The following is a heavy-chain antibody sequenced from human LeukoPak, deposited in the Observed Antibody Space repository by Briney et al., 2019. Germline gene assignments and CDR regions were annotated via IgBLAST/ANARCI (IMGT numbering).Heavy chain of an antibody. Sequence: GGSLRLSCSASRFTFSSYAMHWVRQAPGKGLEYVSAISSNGGSTYYADSVKGRFTISRDNSKNTLYLQMNSLRAEDTAVYYCVKDHLGSSRGYFQHWGQGTLVTVSS. D-gene: IGHD6-13*01. J-gene: IGHJ1*01. CDR2: ISSNGGST. CDR1: RFTFSSYA. V-gene: IGHV3-64D*06. CDR3: VKDHLGSSRGYFQH.